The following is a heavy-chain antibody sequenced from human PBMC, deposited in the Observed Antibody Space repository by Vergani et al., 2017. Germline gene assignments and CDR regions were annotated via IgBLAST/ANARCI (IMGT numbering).Heavy chain of an antibody. CDR1: GGSLSSGSYY. D-gene: IGHD5-12*01. V-gene: IGHV4-61*02. CDR2: IYTSGST. J-gene: IGHJ6*02. CDR3: ARDDGQSGYERSHYYYGMDV. Sequence: QVQLQESGPGLVKPSQTLSLTCTVSGGSLSSGSYYWSWIRQPAGKGLEWIGRIYTSGSTNYNPSLKSRVTIPVDTSKNKFSLKLSSVTAADTPVYYCARDDGQSGYERSHYYYGMDVWGQGTTVTVSS.